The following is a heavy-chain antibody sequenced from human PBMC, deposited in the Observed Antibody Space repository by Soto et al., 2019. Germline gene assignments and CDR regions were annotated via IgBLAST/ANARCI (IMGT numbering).Heavy chain of an antibody. V-gene: IGHV4-4*02. CDR3: TRVAQGKCSDSRCYRWFGP. CDR1: GVSITNTNW. Sequence: SETLSLTCAVSGVSITNTNWWSWVRQPPGKGLEWIGEVFHSGSTNYNPSLKRRVTISVDKSKNQFSLNLTSVTAADTAVYYCTRVAQGKCSDSRCYRWFGPCGQGSLVIVSS. D-gene: IGHD2-2*01. CDR2: VFHSGST. J-gene: IGHJ5*02.